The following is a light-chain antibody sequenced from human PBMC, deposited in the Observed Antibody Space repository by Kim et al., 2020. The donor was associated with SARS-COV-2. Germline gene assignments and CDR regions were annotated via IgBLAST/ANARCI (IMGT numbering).Light chain of an antibody. CDR1: QSVRRT. Sequence: FPGEGATLSCRPSQSVRRTLAWSQRKPGQVPRLLTYGAPTRATAIPARFRGRGSGTELTLTIHSRQSKVLALYYGKQNNNWPLTFGEGTRLEIK. J-gene: IGKJ5*01. V-gene: IGKV3-15*01. CDR3: KQNNNWPLT. CDR2: GAP.